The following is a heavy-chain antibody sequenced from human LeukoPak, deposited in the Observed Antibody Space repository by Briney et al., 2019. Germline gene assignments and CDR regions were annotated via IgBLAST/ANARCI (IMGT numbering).Heavy chain of an antibody. V-gene: IGHV3-23*01. D-gene: IGHD1-26*01. J-gene: IGHJ4*02. Sequence: PGGSLRLSCAASGFTFNSYAMSWVRQAPGEGLEWVSAISGSGGSTYYADSVKGRFTISRDNSKNTLYLQMNSLRAEDTAVYYCAPLGGAQVDWGQGTLVTVSS. CDR3: APLGGAQVD. CDR2: ISGSGGST. CDR1: GFTFNSYA.